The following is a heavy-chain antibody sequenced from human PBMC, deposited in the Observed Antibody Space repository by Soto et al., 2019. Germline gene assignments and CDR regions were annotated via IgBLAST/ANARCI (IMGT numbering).Heavy chain of an antibody. CDR1: GFTFSRSD. Sequence: EVQLLESGGGLVQPGGSLRLSCAASGFTFSRSDMSWVRQAPGKGLEWVSAINGGRTFYGDSVEGRFTVSRDDSKGTLYLQMNSLRVDDTAIYYCATHGWDLWGQGTLVTVSS. D-gene: IGHD6-19*01. J-gene: IGHJ5*02. CDR3: ATHGWDL. V-gene: IGHV3-23*01. CDR2: INGGRT.